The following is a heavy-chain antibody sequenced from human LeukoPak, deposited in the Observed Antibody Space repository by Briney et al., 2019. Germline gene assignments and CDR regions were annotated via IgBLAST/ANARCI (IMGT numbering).Heavy chain of an antibody. CDR3: AGGYGGYVPSPDY. D-gene: IGHD5-12*01. J-gene: IGHJ4*02. V-gene: IGHV4-34*01. CDR2: INHSGST. Sequence: SETLSLTCAVYGVSFSGYYWSWIRQPPGKGLEWIGEINHSGSTNYNPSLKSRVTISVDTSKNQFSLKLSSVAAADTAVYYCAGGYGGYVPSPDYWGQGTLVTVSS. CDR1: GVSFSGYY.